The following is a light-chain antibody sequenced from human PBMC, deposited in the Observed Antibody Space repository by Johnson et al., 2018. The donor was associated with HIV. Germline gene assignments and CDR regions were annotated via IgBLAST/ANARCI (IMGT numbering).Light chain of an antibody. V-gene: IGLV1-51*01. J-gene: IGLJ1*01. CDR1: SSTIGNNY. CDR3: GTLDSSLLGSEV. CDR2: DNK. Sequence: QSVLTQPPSVSAAPGQKVTISCSGSSSTIGNNYVSWYQQLPGTAPKLLIYDNKKRPSGIPDRFSGSKSGTSATLGITGLPPGDEADYYCGTLDSSLLGSEVFGTGTKVTVL.